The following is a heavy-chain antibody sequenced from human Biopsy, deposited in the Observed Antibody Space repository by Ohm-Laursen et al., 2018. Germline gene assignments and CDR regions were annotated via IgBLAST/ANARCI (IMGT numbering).Heavy chain of an antibody. CDR2: IIPMFGTA. Sequence: SSVKVSCKASGGTFINYAISWVRQAPGQGLEWMGGIIPMFGTANYAQMFQDRVTVAADTSTSTATMELRSLRSDDTAVYYCATKLTGYFHHWGQGTLVTASP. D-gene: IGHD3-9*01. CDR1: GGTFINYA. V-gene: IGHV1-69*06. J-gene: IGHJ1*01. CDR3: ATKLTGYFHH.